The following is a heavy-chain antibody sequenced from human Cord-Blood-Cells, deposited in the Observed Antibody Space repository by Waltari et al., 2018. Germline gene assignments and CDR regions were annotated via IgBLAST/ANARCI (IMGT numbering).Heavy chain of an antibody. V-gene: IGHV4-39*01. D-gene: IGHD4-4*01. J-gene: IGHJ3*02. CDR1: GGSISSSSYY. CDR2: IYYSGST. Sequence: QLQLQESGPGLVKPSETLSLTCTVSGGSISSSSYYWGWIRQPPGKGLEWIGSIYYSGSTYYNPSLKSRVTISVDTSKNQFSLKLSSVTAADTAVYYCAISDYSNYAFDIWGQGTMVTVSS. CDR3: AISDYSNYAFDI.